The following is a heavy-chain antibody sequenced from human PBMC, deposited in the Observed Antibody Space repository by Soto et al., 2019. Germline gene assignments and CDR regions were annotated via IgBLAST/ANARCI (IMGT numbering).Heavy chain of an antibody. D-gene: IGHD4-17*01. CDR3: AKEHYGDYYYYGMDV. Sequence: GGSLRLSCAASGFTFSSYAMSWVRQAPGKWLEWVSAISGSGGSTYYADSVKGRFTISRDNSKNTLYLQMNSLRAEDTAVYYCAKEHYGDYYYYGMDVWGQGXTVNVSS. V-gene: IGHV3-23*01. CDR2: ISGSGGST. J-gene: IGHJ6*02. CDR1: GFTFSSYA.